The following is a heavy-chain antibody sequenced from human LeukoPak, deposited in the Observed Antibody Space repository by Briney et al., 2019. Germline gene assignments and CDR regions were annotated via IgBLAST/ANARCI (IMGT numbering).Heavy chain of an antibody. CDR1: GFTFSDYY. CDR2: ISSSSDTI. CDR3: ARGLAYCGGDCPPGGFDI. J-gene: IGHJ3*02. V-gene: IGHV3-11*01. D-gene: IGHD2-21*01. Sequence: PGGSLRLSCAASGFTFSDYYMSWIRQAPGKGLEWISYISSSSDTIYYADSVRGRFTISRGNAKNSLYLQMNSLRAEDTAVYYCARGLAYCGGDCPPGGFDIWGQGTMVTVSS.